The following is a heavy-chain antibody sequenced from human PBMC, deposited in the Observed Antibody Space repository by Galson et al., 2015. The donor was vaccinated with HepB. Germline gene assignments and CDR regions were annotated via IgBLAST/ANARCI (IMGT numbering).Heavy chain of an antibody. V-gene: IGHV3-33*08. Sequence: SLRLSCAASGFTFSSYGMHWVRQAPGKGLEWVAVIWYDGSNKYYADSVKGRFTISRDNSKNTLYLQMNSLRAEDTAVYYCARTPPLYYYDSSGLSDWGQGTLVTVSS. CDR1: GFTFSSYG. CDR2: IWYDGSNK. CDR3: ARTPPLYYYDSSGLSD. J-gene: IGHJ4*02. D-gene: IGHD3-22*01.